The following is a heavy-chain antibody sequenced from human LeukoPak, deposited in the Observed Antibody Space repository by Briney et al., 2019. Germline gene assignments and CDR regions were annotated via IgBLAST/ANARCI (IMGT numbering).Heavy chain of an antibody. CDR3: AKDHYSSNSYYYYMDV. Sequence: GGSLRLSCAASGFTFSSYSMNWVRQAPGKGLEWVSYISSSSSTIYYADSVKGRFTISRDNSKNTLYLQMNSLRAEDTAVYYCAKDHYSSNSYYYYMDVWGKGTTVTVSS. CDR2: ISSSSSTI. CDR1: GFTFSSYS. V-gene: IGHV3-48*01. J-gene: IGHJ6*03. D-gene: IGHD6-13*01.